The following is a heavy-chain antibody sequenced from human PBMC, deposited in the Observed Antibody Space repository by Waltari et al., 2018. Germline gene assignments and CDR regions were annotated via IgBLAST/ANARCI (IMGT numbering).Heavy chain of an antibody. Sequence: QMQLQQWGAGLLKPSETLSLTCAVYGGSFSGYYGSWIRQPPGKGLEWIGEINHSGSTNYNPSLKSRVTISVDTSKNQFSLKLSSVTAADTAVYYCARGDIVVVGNWFDPWGQGTLVTVSS. J-gene: IGHJ5*02. CDR2: INHSGST. V-gene: IGHV4-34*01. D-gene: IGHD2-21*01. CDR3: ARGDIVVVGNWFDP. CDR1: GGSFSGYY.